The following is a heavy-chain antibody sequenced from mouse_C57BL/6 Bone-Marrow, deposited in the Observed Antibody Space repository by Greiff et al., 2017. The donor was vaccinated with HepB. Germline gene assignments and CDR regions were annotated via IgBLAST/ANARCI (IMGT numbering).Heavy chain of an antibody. CDR1: GFTFSSYA. D-gene: IGHD2-1*01. J-gene: IGHJ2*01. Sequence: EVQLVESGGGLVKPGGSLKLSCAASGFTFSSYAMSWVRQTPEKRLEWVATISDGGSYTYYPDNVKGRFTISRDNAKNNLYLQMSHLKSEDTAMYYCARESGNLLDYWGQGTTLTVYS. V-gene: IGHV5-4*01. CDR2: ISDGGSYT. CDR3: ARESGNLLDY.